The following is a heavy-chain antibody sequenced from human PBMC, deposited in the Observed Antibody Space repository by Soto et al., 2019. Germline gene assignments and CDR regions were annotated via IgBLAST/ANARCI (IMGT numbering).Heavy chain of an antibody. CDR2: VYYTGST. V-gene: IGHV4-30-4*01. Sequence: PSEAVSVTCAVSGASIRSTDYYWSWIRQAPGKGLEWIGYVYYTGSTYYNPSLMSRLTISVDTSKNQFSLKLTSVTAAETAVYYCVRTAREGAVAPHWFDRWGQGTQVPVSS. D-gene: IGHD2-21*02. CDR3: VRTAREGAVAPHWFDR. CDR1: GASIRSTDYY. J-gene: IGHJ5*02.